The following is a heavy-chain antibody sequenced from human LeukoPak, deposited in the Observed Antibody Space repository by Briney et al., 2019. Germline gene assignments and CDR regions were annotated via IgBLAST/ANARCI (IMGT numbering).Heavy chain of an antibody. D-gene: IGHD3-16*02. CDR1: GYTFTSYY. CDR3: ARGPQKAYDIVSGSYRYHFDY. Sequence: ASVKVSCKASGYTFTSYYMRWVRQAPGQGLEWMGIINPSGGSTSYAQKFQGRVTMTRDMSTSTVYMELSSLRSEDTAVYYCARGPQKAYDIVSGSYRYHFDYWGQGTLVTVSS. V-gene: IGHV1-46*01. CDR2: INPSGGST. J-gene: IGHJ4*02.